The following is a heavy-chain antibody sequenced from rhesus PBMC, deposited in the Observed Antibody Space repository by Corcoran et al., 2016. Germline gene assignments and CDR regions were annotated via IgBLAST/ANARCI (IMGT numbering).Heavy chain of an antibody. CDR3: ARAAGGDDY. CDR1: GYTFTDYY. V-gene: IGHV1-138*01. CDR2: NNPNTGST. J-gene: IGHJ4*01. D-gene: IGHD6-37*01. Sequence: QVQLVQSGAEVKKPGSSIKVSCKASGYTFTDYYMHGVRQAPGQGLEWMGKNNPNTGSTNYSQKCQGRVTMTGDTSPNTVYMDLSSLRSEDTAVYYCARAAGGDDYWGQGVLVTVSS.